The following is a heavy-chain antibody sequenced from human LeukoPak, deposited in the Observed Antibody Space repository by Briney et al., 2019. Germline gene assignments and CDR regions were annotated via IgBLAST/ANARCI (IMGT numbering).Heavy chain of an antibody. CDR2: ISYDGSSK. CDR1: GFTFSSYA. Sequence: GGSLRLSCAASGFTFSSYAMHWVRQAPAKGLQWVAVISYDGSSKYYTDSVKGRFTISRDNSKNTLYLQMNTLRADDTAVYFCARDLMATIYYYYGMDVWGRGTTVTVS. V-gene: IGHV3-30-3*01. CDR3: ARDLMATIYYYYGMDV. J-gene: IGHJ6*02. D-gene: IGHD5-24*01.